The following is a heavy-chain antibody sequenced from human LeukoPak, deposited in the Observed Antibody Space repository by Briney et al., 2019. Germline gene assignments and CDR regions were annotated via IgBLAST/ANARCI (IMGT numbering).Heavy chain of an antibody. V-gene: IGHV3-23*05. Sequence: GGSLRLSCVASGFTFSDYAMNWVRRAPGKGLEWVSTFKTNYNQVYYAESVRGRFTISTDNSKNTAYLQMNSLRVEDTALYYCARSVPDYTRFDFWGQGALVTVSS. CDR3: ARSVPDYTRFDF. J-gene: IGHJ4*02. CDR1: GFTFSDYA. CDR2: FKTNYNQV. D-gene: IGHD4-11*01.